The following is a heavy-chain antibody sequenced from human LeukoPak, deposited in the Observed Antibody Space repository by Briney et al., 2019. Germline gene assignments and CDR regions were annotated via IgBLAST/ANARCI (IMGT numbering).Heavy chain of an antibody. J-gene: IGHJ4*02. CDR1: GFSFSTYG. D-gene: IGHD6-6*01. V-gene: IGHV3-33*06. Sequence: PGKSLTLSCAASGFSFSTYGIHWVRQAPGKGLEWVAVMWYDGSKDYYADSVKGRFTISRDTSKNTLYLQINNLRAEDTAVYYCAKDRETYEYTFDYWGQGTLVTVSA. CDR2: MWYDGSKD. CDR3: AKDRETYEYTFDY.